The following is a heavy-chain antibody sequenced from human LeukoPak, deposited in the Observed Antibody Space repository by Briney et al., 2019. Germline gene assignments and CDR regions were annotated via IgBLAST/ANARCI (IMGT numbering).Heavy chain of an antibody. D-gene: IGHD3-22*01. CDR3: ARVYDSSGYVDAFDI. J-gene: IGHJ3*02. CDR1: GYTFTGYY. V-gene: IGHV1-18*04. CDR2: VSAYNGNT. Sequence: ASVKVSCKASGYTFTGYYMHWVRQAPGQGLEWMGWVSAYNGNTNYAQKVQGRVTMTTDTSTSTAYMELRSLRSDDTAVYYCARVYDSSGYVDAFDIWGQGTMVTVSS.